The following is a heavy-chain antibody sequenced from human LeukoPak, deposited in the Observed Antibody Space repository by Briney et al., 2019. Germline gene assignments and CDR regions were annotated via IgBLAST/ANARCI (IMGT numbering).Heavy chain of an antibody. Sequence: KPSETLSLTCTVSGGSISSSSYYWGWIRQPPGKGLEWIGSIYYSGSTYYNPSLKSRVTISVDTSKNQFSLKLSSVTAADTAVYCCARGGGGWGSYRHDYWGQGTLVTVSS. CDR1: GGSISSSSYY. D-gene: IGHD3-16*02. CDR3: ARGGGGWGSYRHDY. CDR2: IYYSGST. V-gene: IGHV4-39*07. J-gene: IGHJ4*02.